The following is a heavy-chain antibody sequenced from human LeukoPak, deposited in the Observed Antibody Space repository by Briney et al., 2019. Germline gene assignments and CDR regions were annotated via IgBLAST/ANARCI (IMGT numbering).Heavy chain of an antibody. CDR2: ICTCSRPI. Sequence: GGSVRHSCAASGFNFSNYSMNWVRQAPGKGLEWVSYICTCSRPICYGGSVKSRFTISGDNAKNSLYLQMSCLRAEDTALYYCARDFTGSYYYGSGSVPAAFDIWGQGSMVTISS. D-gene: IGHD3-10*01. CDR3: ARDFTGSYYYGSGSVPAAFDI. J-gene: IGHJ3*02. V-gene: IGHV3-48*01. CDR1: GFNFSNYS.